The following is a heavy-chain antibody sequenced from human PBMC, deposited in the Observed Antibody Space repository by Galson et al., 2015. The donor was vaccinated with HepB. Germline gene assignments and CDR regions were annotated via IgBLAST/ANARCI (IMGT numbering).Heavy chain of an antibody. CDR1: GYTFTSYA. CDR3: ASWGISITMVRGVIRGGFDY. CDR2: INAGNGNT. J-gene: IGHJ4*02. D-gene: IGHD3-10*01. Sequence: SVKVSCKASGYTFTSYAMHWVRQAPGQRLEWMGWINAGNGNTKYSQKFQGRVTITRDTSASTAYMELSSLRSEDTAVYYCASWGISITMVRGVIRGGFDYWGQGTLVTVSS. V-gene: IGHV1-3*01.